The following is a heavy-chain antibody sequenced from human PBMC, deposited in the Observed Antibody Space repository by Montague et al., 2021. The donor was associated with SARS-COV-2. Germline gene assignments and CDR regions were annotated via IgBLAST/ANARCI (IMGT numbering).Heavy chain of an antibody. CDR2: INHSGST. J-gene: IGHJ4*02. D-gene: IGHD3-9*01. Sequence: SETLSLTCAVYGGSISGYYWSWIRQPPGKGLEWIGEINHSGSTNYNPSLKSRVTISVDTSKNQFSLKLSSVTAADTAVYYCARGYYDTLTGYDEYCFDYWGQGTLVTVSS. CDR3: ARGYYDTLTGYDEYCFDY. V-gene: IGHV4-34*01. CDR1: GGSISGYY.